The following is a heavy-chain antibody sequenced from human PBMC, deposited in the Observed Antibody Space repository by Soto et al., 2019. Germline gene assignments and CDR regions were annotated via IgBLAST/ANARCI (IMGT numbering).Heavy chain of an antibody. D-gene: IGHD2-15*01. Sequence: EVHLLESGGGLVQPGGSLRLSCAASGFSFSDYSMTWVRQAPGRGLEWVSTLTPAGTTFYADSVKGRFTISLDNYRNTLSLQMYNLRAEDPTRYYCAKRATTVPTPGNYFDCWGQGTLVTVSS. CDR3: AKRATTVPTPGNYFDC. CDR2: LTPAGTT. V-gene: IGHV3-23*01. CDR1: GFSFSDYS. J-gene: IGHJ4*02.